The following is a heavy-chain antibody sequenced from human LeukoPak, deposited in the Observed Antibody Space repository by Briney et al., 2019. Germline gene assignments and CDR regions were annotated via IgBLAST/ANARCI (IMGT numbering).Heavy chain of an antibody. CDR1: GGSISSSNR. V-gene: IGHV4-4*02. J-gene: IGHJ4*02. D-gene: IGHD3-10*01. CDR2: IYHSGST. CDR3: ARGITLIRGVISFDY. Sequence: SETLSLTCAVSGGSISSSNRWSWVRQPPGKGLEWIGVIYHSGSTNYSPSLKSRVTISVDKSKNQLSLNLSSVTAADTAVYYCARGITLIRGVISFDYWGQGTLVTVSS.